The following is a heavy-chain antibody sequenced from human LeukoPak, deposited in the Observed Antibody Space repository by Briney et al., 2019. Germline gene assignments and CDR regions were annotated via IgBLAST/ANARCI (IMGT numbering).Heavy chain of an antibody. V-gene: IGHV3-30*03. Sequence: GGSLRLSCAASGFTFSSYGMDWVRQAPGKGLEWVAVISYDGSNKYYADSAKGRFTISRDKSKNTLYLQMSSLSAEDTAVYYCARTTTPHYYGSGSYALGYWGQGTLVTVPS. J-gene: IGHJ4*02. CDR3: ARTTTPHYYGSGSYALGY. CDR1: GFTFSSYG. CDR2: ISYDGSNK. D-gene: IGHD3-10*01.